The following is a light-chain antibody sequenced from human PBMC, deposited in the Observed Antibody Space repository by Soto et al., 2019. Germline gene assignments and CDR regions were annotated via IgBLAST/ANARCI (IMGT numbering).Light chain of an antibody. J-gene: IGKJ4*01. CDR3: QQYDNLPT. CDR1: QDISNY. Sequence: DIQMTQSPSSLSASVGARVTITCQASQDISNYLNWYQQKPGKAPKLLIYDASNLETGVPSRFSGRGSGTDFTFTISSLQPEDIATYYCQQYDNLPTFGGGTKVEIK. CDR2: DAS. V-gene: IGKV1-33*01.